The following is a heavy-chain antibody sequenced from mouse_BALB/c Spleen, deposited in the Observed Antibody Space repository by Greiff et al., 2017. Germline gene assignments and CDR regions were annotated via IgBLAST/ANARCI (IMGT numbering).Heavy chain of an antibody. J-gene: IGHJ4*01. CDR2: IYPGDGDT. V-gene: IGHV1-82*01. CDR1: GYAFSSSW. CDR3: ARSYYGSRTGAMDY. Sequence: QVQLKESGPELVKPGASVKISCKASGYAFSSSWMNWVKQRPGQGLEWIGRIYPGDGDTNYNGKFKGKATLTADKSSSTAYMQLSSLTSVDSAVYFCARSYYGSRTGAMDYWGQGTSVTVSS. D-gene: IGHD1-1*01.